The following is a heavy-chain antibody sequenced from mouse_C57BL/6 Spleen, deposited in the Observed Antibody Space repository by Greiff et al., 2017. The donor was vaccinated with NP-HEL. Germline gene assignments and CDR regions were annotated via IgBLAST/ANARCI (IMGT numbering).Heavy chain of an antibody. CDR2: IDPETGGT. CDR1: GYTFTDYE. Sequence: QVQLQQSGAELVRPGASVTLSCKASGYTFTDYEMHWVKQTPVHGLEWIGAIDPETGGTAYNQKFKGKAILTADKSSSTAYMELRSLTSEDSAVYYCTSRCYYFDYWGQGTTLTVSS. J-gene: IGHJ2*01. V-gene: IGHV1-15*01. CDR3: TSRCYYFDY.